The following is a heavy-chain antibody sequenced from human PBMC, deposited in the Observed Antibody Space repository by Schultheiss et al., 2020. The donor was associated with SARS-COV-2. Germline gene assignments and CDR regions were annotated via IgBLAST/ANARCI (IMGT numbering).Heavy chain of an antibody. Sequence: SETLSLTCTVSGGSISSGGYYWSWIRQHPGKGLEWIGYIYYSGSTYYNPSLKSRITISVDTSKNQFSLKLSSVTAADTAVYYCTTDEVVPAAIRGLSDYWGQGTLVTVSS. D-gene: IGHD2-2*02. J-gene: IGHJ4*02. CDR3: TTDEVVPAAIRGLSDY. CDR2: IYYSGST. CDR1: GGSISSGGYY. V-gene: IGHV4-31*03.